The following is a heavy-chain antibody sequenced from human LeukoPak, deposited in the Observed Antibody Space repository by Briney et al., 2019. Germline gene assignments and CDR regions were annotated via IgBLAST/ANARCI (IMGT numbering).Heavy chain of an antibody. CDR2: VSYNGNNK. V-gene: IGHV3-30-3*01. J-gene: IGHJ4*02. Sequence: GGSLRLSCAASGFTFSAYPMHWVRQSPGKGLEWVAVVSYNGNNKYYTDSVKGRFTISRDNAKNSLCLQMNSLRAEDTAVYYCARERYYDSSTGLDYWGQGTLVTVSS. D-gene: IGHD3-22*01. CDR3: ARERYYDSSTGLDY. CDR1: GFTFSAYP.